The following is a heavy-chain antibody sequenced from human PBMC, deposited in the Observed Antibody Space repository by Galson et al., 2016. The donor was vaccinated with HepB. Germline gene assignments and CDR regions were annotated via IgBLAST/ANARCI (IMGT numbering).Heavy chain of an antibody. Sequence: QSGAEVKKPGESLDLSCLATGYSFTSCWIGWVRQVPGKGLEWMGSIFSGDSDTIYSPSFQGQVTISADKSISTAYLQWRSLKASDTAMYYCARQSGNYDYWGQGTLVTVSS. CDR3: ARQSGNYDY. D-gene: IGHD1-26*01. CDR1: GYSFTSCW. J-gene: IGHJ4*02. V-gene: IGHV5-51*01. CDR2: IFSGDSDT.